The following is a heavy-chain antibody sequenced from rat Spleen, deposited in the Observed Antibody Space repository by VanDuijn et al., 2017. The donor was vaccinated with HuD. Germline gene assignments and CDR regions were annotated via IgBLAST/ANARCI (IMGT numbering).Heavy chain of an antibody. CDR2: ISYDGSST. Sequence: EVQLVESGGGLVQPGRSMKLSCAASGFTFSNYDMAWVRQAPKKGLEWVATISYDGSSTNYRDSVKGRFTISRDNAKSTLYLQMDSLRSEDTATYYCARRVYDGSYYSYYFDFWGPGTMVTVSS. CDR1: GFTFSNYD. V-gene: IGHV5-7*01. D-gene: IGHD1-12*02. CDR3: ARRVYDGSYYSYYFDF. J-gene: IGHJ1*01.